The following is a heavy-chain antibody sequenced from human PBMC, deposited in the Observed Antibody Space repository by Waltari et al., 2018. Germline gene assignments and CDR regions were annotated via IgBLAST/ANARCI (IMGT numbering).Heavy chain of an antibody. D-gene: IGHD5-18*01. CDR1: VGSISSSSYY. J-gene: IGHJ3*02. Sequence: QLQLQESGPGLVKPSETLSLTCTVSVGSISSSSYYWGWIRQPPGKGLEWIGSIYYSGSTYYNPSLKSRVTISVDTSKNQFSLKLSSVTAADTAVYYCARAVDTAKIDAFDIWGQGTMVTVSS. CDR3: ARAVDTAKIDAFDI. V-gene: IGHV4-39*01. CDR2: IYYSGST.